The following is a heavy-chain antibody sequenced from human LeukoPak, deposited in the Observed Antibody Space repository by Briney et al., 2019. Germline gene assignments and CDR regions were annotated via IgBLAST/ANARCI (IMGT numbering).Heavy chain of an antibody. V-gene: IGHV4-34*01. D-gene: IGHD3-10*01. Sequence: PSETLSLTCAVYGGSFSGYYWSWIRQPPGKGLEWIGEINHSGSTNYNLSLKSRVTISVDTSKNQFSLKLSSVTGADTAVYYCARLPTLWFGETGFDYWGQGTLVTVSS. CDR1: GGSFSGYY. J-gene: IGHJ4*02. CDR2: INHSGST. CDR3: ARLPTLWFGETGFDY.